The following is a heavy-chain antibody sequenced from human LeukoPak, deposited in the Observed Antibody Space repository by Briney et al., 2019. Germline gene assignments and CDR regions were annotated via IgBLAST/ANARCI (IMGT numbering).Heavy chain of an antibody. CDR3: AREDHSKYEH. D-gene: IGHD4-11*01. V-gene: IGHV3-7*01. J-gene: IGHJ1*01. Sequence: SGESLKISCAASGFPFSSYWMSWVRQAPGKGPEWVANIKQDGGEKYHVDSVKGRFTISRDNAKNSLYLEMSSLRAEDTAVYYCAREDHSKYEHWGQGTLVTVSS. CDR1: GFPFSSYW. CDR2: IKQDGGEK.